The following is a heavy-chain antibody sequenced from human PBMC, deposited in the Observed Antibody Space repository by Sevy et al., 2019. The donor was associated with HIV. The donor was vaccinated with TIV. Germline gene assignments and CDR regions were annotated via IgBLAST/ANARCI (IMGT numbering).Heavy chain of an antibody. J-gene: IGHJ5*02. D-gene: IGHD3-3*01. Sequence: GGSLRLSCAASGFTFSSYWMSWVRQAPGKGLEWVANIKQDGSEKYYVDSVKGRFTISRDNAKNSLDLQMNSLRAEDTAVYYCATDQYYDFWSGYSWGQGTLVTVSS. CDR3: ATDQYYDFWSGYS. CDR1: GFTFSSYW. CDR2: IKQDGSEK. V-gene: IGHV3-7*03.